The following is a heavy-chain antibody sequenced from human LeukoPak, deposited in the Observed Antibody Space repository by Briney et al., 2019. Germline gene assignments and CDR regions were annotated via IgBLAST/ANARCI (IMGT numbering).Heavy chain of an antibody. CDR1: GGSISSNGYY. J-gene: IGHJ3*02. CDR3: AREGPDAFDI. Sequence: SETLSLTCTVSGGSISSNGYYWSWIRQHPGKGLEWIGYIYYSGSTYYNPSLKSRVTISVDTSKNQFSLKLSPVTAADTAVYYCAREGPDAFDIWGQGTMVTVSS. CDR2: IYYSGST. V-gene: IGHV4-31*03.